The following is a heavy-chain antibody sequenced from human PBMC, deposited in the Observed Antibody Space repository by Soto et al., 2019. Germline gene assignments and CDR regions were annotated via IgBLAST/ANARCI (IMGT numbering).Heavy chain of an antibody. D-gene: IGHD5-18*01. CDR2: MYNSGSA. J-gene: IGHJ4*02. CDR3: ARHGAIYSNSWYDFDY. CDR1: GGSLSRYL. V-gene: IGHV4-59*08. Sequence: SGTPFPTRPVSGGSLSRYLLGSVPPPPRKGLEWVGYMYNSGSANYNPSLKSRVTISVDMSQNQFSLKLTSVTAADTAVYYCARHGAIYSNSWYDFDYWGQGTLVTVSS.